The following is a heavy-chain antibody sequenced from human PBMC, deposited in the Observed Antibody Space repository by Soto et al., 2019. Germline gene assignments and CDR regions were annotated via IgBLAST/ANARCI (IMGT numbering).Heavy chain of an antibody. CDR2: INHSGST. J-gene: IGHJ6*02. V-gene: IGHV4-34*01. CDR1: GGSFSGYY. CDR3: ARGKEYSSSWYWYYYYGMDV. D-gene: IGHD6-13*01. Sequence: KPSETLSLTCAVYGGSFSGYYWSWIRQPPGKGLEWIGEINHSGSTNYNPSLKSRVTISVDTSKNQFSLKLSSVTAADTAVYYCARGKEYSSSWYWYYYYGMDVWGQGTTVTVSS.